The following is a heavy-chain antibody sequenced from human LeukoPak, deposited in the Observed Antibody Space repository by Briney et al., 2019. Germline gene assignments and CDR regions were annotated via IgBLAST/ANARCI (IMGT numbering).Heavy chain of an antibody. CDR3: ATQFWWAAVAGKVLDY. D-gene: IGHD6-19*01. J-gene: IGHJ4*02. CDR2: IKEDGSEK. V-gene: IGHV3-7*05. Sequence: GGSLGLSCAASGFTFSSYWMSWVRQAPGKGLEWVANIKEDGSEKYYVDSVKGRFTISRDNAKNSLYLQMNSLRAEDTAVYYCATQFWWAAVAGKVLDYWGQGTLVTVSS. CDR1: GFTFSSYW.